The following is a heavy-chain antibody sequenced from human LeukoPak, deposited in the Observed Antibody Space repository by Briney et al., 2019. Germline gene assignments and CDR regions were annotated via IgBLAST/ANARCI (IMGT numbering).Heavy chain of an antibody. CDR3: ARSSGSGSRNYYYYPLDV. J-gene: IGHJ6*02. Sequence: SETLSLTCTVSGGSISSYYWSWIRQPAGKGLEWIGYIYYSGSANYSPSLKSRVTISLDTSQNQISLNLTSVTAADTAVYYCARSSGSGSRNYYYYPLDVWGQGTTVTVSS. CDR1: GGSISSYY. CDR2: IYYSGSA. V-gene: IGHV4-59*01. D-gene: IGHD3-10*01.